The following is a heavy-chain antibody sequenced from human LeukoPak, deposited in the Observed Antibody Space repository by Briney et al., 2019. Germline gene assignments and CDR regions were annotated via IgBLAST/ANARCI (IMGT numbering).Heavy chain of an antibody. CDR3: AKDPRRQWLVADWFDP. V-gene: IGHV3-30*18. D-gene: IGHD6-19*01. CDR1: GFTFDDYA. Sequence: GGSLRLSCAASGFTFDDYAMHWVRQAPGKGLEWVAVISYDGSNKYYADSVKGRFTISRDNSKNTLYLQMNSLRAEDTAVYYCAKDPRRQWLVADWFDPWGQGTLVTVSS. J-gene: IGHJ5*02. CDR2: ISYDGSNK.